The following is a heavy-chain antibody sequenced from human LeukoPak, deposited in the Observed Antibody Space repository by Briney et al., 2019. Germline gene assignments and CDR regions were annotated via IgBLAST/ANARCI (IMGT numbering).Heavy chain of an antibody. CDR3: ARHKRSAAGLYYYYMDV. D-gene: IGHD6-13*01. J-gene: IGHJ6*03. V-gene: IGHV4-34*01. Sequence: PSETLSLTCAVSGGSFSGHYWNWIRQPPGKGLEWIGEINHSGSTNYNPSLRSRVTISVDTSKNQFSLKLGSVTAADTAVYYCARHKRSAAGLYYYYMDVWGKGTTVTISS. CDR2: INHSGST. CDR1: GGSFSGHY.